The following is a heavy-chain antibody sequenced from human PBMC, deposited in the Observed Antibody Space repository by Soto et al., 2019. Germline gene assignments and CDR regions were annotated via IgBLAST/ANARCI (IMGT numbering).Heavy chain of an antibody. V-gene: IGHV4-59*01. Sequence: SQTLSLTCSVSNVSITSSYWNWIRQSPGKGLEWIGFVYHTGTTKYNPSLKGRVTMSIDTSRNEFSRRVTSVTTADTAFYFCARDFAGRGPFDPWGPGTQVTVS. D-gene: IGHD3-3*01. CDR1: NVSITSSY. CDR3: ARDFAGRGPFDP. J-gene: IGHJ5*01. CDR2: VYHTGTT.